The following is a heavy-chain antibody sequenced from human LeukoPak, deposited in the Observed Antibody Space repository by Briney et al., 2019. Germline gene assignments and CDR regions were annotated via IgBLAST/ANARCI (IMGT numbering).Heavy chain of an antibody. CDR1: GDSITSGAFY. Sequence: KPSETLSLTCNVSGDSITSGAFYWAWIRQSPGKGLEWIGNVYYSGSTQYNPSLRGRVSISMDKTKNQFSLNLNSVSVTDTDIYYCARRDYAAWFDPWGQGTLVTVSS. D-gene: IGHD4/OR15-4a*01. J-gene: IGHJ5*02. CDR3: ARRDYAAWFDP. V-gene: IGHV4-39*01. CDR2: VYYSGST.